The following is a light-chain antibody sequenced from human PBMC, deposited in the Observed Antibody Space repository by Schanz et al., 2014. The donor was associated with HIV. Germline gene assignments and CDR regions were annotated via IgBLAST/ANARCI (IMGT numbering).Light chain of an antibody. V-gene: IGKV3-20*01. CDR2: AAS. Sequence: EIVLTQSPDTLSVTPGERATLSCRASHSVSSNFLAWYQQKPGQAPRLLIYAASSRASGIPDRFSGSGSGADFTLTISGLEPEDFAVYYCHHYGGSFGPGTTVYYK. J-gene: IGKJ3*01. CDR3: HHYGGS. CDR1: HSVSSNF.